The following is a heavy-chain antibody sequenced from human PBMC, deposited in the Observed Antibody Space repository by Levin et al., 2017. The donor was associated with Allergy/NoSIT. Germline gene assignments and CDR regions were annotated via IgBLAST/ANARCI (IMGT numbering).Heavy chain of an antibody. J-gene: IGHJ4*02. CDR1: GGSISSGGYS. CDR3: ARVDSGWLTFDY. D-gene: IGHD2-15*01. Sequence: SETLSLTCAVSGGSISSGGYSWSWIRQPPGKGLEWIGYIYHSGSTYYNPSLKSRVTISVDRSKNQFSLKLSSVTAADTAVYYCARVDSGWLTFDYWGQGTLVTVSS. V-gene: IGHV4-30-2*01. CDR2: IYHSGST.